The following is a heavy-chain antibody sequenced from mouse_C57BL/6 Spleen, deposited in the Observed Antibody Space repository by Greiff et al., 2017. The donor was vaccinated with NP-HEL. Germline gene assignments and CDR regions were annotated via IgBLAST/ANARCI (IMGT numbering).Heavy chain of an antibody. CDR1: GFNFKDDY. V-gene: IGHV14-4*01. Sequence: VQLQQSGAELVRPGASVKLSCTASGFNFKDDYMHWVKQRPEQGLEWIGWIDPENGDTEYAAKFQGKATITADTSSNTACLQLSSLTSEDTAVYYCTTASRFDYWGKGTTLTVSS. CDR3: TTASRFDY. J-gene: IGHJ2*01. CDR2: IDPENGDT.